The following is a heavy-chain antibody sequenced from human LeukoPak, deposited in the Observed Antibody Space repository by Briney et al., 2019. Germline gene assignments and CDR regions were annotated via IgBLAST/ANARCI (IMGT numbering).Heavy chain of an antibody. V-gene: IGHV4-59*01. CDR2: VYYSGNT. CDR3: ARGGGYDYFDY. J-gene: IGHJ4*02. D-gene: IGHD5-12*01. CDR1: GGSISSYY. Sequence: SETLPNTCTVSGGSISSYYWSWIRQPPGKGLEWIGYVYYSGNTNYNPSLKSRVTISVDTSKNQFSLKLSSVTAADTAVYYCARGGGYDYFDYWGQGTLATVSS.